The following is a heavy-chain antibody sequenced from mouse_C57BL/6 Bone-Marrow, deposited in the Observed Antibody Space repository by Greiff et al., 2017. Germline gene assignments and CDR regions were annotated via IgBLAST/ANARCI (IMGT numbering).Heavy chain of an antibody. CDR3: ARLMMVTFYYYAMDY. V-gene: IGHV5-9*01. Sequence: EVMLVESGGGLVKPGGSLKLSCAASGFTFSSYTMSWVRQTPEKRLEWVATISGGGGNTYYPDSVKGRFTISRDNAKTTLYLQMSSLRSEDTALYYCARLMMVTFYYYAMDYWGQGTSVTVSS. J-gene: IGHJ4*01. D-gene: IGHD2-3*01. CDR1: GFTFSSYT. CDR2: ISGGGGNT.